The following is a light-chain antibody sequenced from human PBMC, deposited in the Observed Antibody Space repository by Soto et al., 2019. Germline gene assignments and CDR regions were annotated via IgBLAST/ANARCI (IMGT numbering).Light chain of an antibody. Sequence: SYERTQPPSVSVSPGHTATWTCSGDKLGGKYVCWYQQKPGQSPVLVIYDDTKRPSGIPERFSGSNSGNTATLTISGTQAMDEADYYCQAWDNSVVFGGATKLTVL. J-gene: IGLJ2*01. CDR2: DDT. CDR3: QAWDNSVV. CDR1: KLGGKY. V-gene: IGLV3-1*01.